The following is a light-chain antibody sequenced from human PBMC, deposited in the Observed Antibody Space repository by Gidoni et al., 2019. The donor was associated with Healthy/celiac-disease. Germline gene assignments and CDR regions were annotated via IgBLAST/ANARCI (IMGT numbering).Light chain of an antibody. Sequence: SYVLTQPPSVSVAPGKTARITCGGNNIGSKSVHWFQQKPGQAPVLVIYYDSDRPSGIPERFSGSNSGNTATLTISRVEAGDEADYYCQVWDSSSDLAVFGTGTKVTVL. CDR2: YDS. V-gene: IGLV3-21*04. CDR3: QVWDSSSDLAV. J-gene: IGLJ1*01. CDR1: NIGSKS.